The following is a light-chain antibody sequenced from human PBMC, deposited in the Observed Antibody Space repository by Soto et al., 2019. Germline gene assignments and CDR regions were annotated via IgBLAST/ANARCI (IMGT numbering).Light chain of an antibody. CDR2: GAS. Sequence: EIVMTQSPATLSVSPGERATLSCRASQSVSSNLAWYQQKPGQAPRLLIYGASTRATGIPARFSGSGSGTEFTLTISSLQSEDFAVYYCQQYNNWLSTFRGGTKVEIK. J-gene: IGKJ4*01. V-gene: IGKV3-15*01. CDR3: QQYNNWLST. CDR1: QSVSSN.